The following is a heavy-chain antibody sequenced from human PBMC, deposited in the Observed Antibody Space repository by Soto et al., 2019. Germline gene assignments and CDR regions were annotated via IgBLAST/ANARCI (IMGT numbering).Heavy chain of an antibody. CDR1: GGSISSSSYY. CDR2: IYYSGST. V-gene: IGHV4-39*01. CDR3: ARPGIAVAGSWDAGAFDI. Sequence: SETLSLTCTVSGGSISSSSYYWGWIRQPPGKGLEWIGSIYYSGSTYYNPSLRSRVTISVDTSKNQFSLKLSSVTAADTAVYYCARPGIAVAGSWDAGAFDIWGQGTMVTVSS. D-gene: IGHD6-19*01. J-gene: IGHJ3*02.